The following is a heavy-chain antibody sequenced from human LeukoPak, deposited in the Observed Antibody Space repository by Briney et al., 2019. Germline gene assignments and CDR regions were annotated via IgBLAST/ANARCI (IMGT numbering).Heavy chain of an antibody. Sequence: AASVKVSCKASGYTFTSYYMHWVRQAPGQGLEWMGIINPSGGSTSYAQKFQGRVTMTRDTSTSTVYMELRSLGSDDTAVYYCASGQWELSSDYWGQGTLVTVSS. V-gene: IGHV1-46*01. CDR2: INPSGGST. CDR3: ASGQWELSSDY. D-gene: IGHD1-26*01. J-gene: IGHJ4*02. CDR1: GYTFTSYY.